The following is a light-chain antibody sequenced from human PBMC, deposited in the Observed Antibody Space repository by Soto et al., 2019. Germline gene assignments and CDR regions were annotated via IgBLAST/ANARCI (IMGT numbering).Light chain of an antibody. CDR2: EVT. J-gene: IGLJ1*01. Sequence: QSVLTQPASVSGSPGQSITISCTGTSSDVGGYNYVSWYQHHPGKAPKLMIYEVTNRPSGVSNRFSGSKSGNTASLTVSGLQAADEGDYFCKSYAGSNTYVFGSGTKLTVL. CDR1: SSDVGGYNY. V-gene: IGLV2-14*01. CDR3: KSYAGSNTYV.